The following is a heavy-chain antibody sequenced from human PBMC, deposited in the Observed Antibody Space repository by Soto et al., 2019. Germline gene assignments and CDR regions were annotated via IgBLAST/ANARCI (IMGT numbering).Heavy chain of an antibody. CDR2: IDTTGSTT. CDR1: EFSFSTYW. D-gene: IGHD2-15*01. Sequence: VQLVESGGGLVQPGGSLRLSCVASEFSFSTYWMHWVRQAPGKGLMWVARIDTTGSTTTYADSVQGRFTISRDNAKNTMYLQMNSVRDDDTAIYFCASVSAAQYYYGMDAWGRGTKVTVS. J-gene: IGHJ6*02. V-gene: IGHV3-74*01. CDR3: ASVSAAQYYYGMDA.